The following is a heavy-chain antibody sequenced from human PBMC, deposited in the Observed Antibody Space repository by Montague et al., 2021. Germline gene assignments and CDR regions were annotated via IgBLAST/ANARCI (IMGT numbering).Heavy chain of an antibody. CDR2: ISPYNGNT. CDR1: GYMFSNYG. J-gene: IGHJ6*02. D-gene: IGHD2-2*03. V-gene: IGHV1-18*01. Sequence: SVKVSCKASGYMFSNYGISWVRQVPGQGLEWMGWISPYNGNTDYAQKLQGRVTITTDTSTSTASMELRSLTSDDTAVYYCARIGDCCSTTNPYGMDAWGQGTTVTVFS. CDR3: ARIGDCCSTTNPYGMDA.